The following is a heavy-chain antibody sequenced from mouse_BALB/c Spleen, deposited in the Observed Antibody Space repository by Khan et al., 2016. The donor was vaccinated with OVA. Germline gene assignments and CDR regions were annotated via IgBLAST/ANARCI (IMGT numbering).Heavy chain of an antibody. Sequence: EVQLQESGPGLVKPSQSLSLTCTVTGYSITSDYAWNWIRQFPGNKLEWMGYISYSGTTSYNPSLTSRISITRDTSKNQFFRQLNSVTTEDTATYYCARWFTYWGQGTLVTVSA. J-gene: IGHJ3*01. CDR3: ARWFTY. CDR1: GYSITSDYA. CDR2: ISYSGTT. V-gene: IGHV3-2*02.